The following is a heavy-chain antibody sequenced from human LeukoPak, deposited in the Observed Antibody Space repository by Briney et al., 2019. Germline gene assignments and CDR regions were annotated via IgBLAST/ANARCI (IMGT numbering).Heavy chain of an antibody. CDR1: GYTFTSYG. D-gene: IGHD3-3*01. V-gene: IGHV1-18*01. CDR2: ISAYNGNT. Sequence: ASVKVSCKASGYTFTSYGISWVRQAPGQGLEWMGWISAYNGNTNYAQKLQGRVTMTTDTSTSTAYMELRSLRSDDTAVYYCARVVRKIFGVVILDYWGQGTLVTVSS. CDR3: ARVVRKIFGVVILDY. J-gene: IGHJ4*02.